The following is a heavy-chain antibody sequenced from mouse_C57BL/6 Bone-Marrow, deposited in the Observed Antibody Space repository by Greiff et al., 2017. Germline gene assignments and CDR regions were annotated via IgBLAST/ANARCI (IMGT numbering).Heavy chain of an antibody. D-gene: IGHD2-1*01. V-gene: IGHV1-81*01. CDR2: IYPRSVNT. CDR1: GYTFTSYG. Sequence: VQLQQSGAELARPGASVKLSCKASGYTFTSYGISWVKQRTGQGLEWIGEIYPRSVNTYYNEKFKGKATLTADKSSSTAYMELRSLTSEDSAVYFCASPIYYGNFAWFAYWGQGTLVTVSA. J-gene: IGHJ3*01. CDR3: ASPIYYGNFAWFAY.